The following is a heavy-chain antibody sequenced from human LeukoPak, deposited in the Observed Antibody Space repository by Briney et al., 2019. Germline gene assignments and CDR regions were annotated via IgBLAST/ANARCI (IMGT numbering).Heavy chain of an antibody. Sequence: GGSLRLSCAASGFALSSYAMSWVRQAPGKGLEWVSATSSSDAGTYHAESVRGRFTISRDNSKNTLYLQMNSLRADDAAVYYCARAPVTSCRGAFCYPFDIWGQGTLVSVSS. CDR3: ARAPVTSCRGAFCYPFDI. V-gene: IGHV3-23*01. CDR1: GFALSSYA. J-gene: IGHJ4*02. D-gene: IGHD2-15*01. CDR2: TSSSDAGT.